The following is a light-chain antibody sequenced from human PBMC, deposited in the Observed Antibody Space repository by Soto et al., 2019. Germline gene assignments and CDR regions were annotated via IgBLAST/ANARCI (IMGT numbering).Light chain of an antibody. V-gene: IGKV3-20*01. Sequence: EIVLTQSPGTLSLSPGERATLSCRASQSVSSSYLAWYQHKPGQAPRLLIYGASSRGTGIPDRCSGSGAGTDFTLTISRREPEDFVVYYCQQYGSSPLTFGQGTKLEIK. CDR1: QSVSSSY. CDR2: GAS. CDR3: QQYGSSPLT. J-gene: IGKJ2*01.